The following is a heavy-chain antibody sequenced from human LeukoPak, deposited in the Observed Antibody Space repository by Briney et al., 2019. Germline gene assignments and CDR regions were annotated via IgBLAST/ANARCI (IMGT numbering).Heavy chain of an antibody. CDR1: GSTFSSYS. CDR2: ISSSSSYI. D-gene: IGHD3-10*01. J-gene: IGHJ4*02. CDR3: ARGPSITMVRGVIIKFDN. Sequence: GSLRLSCAASGSTFSSYSMNWVRQAPGKGLEWVSSISSSSSYIYYADSVKGRFTVSRDNAKNSLYLQMNSLRAEDTAVYYCARGPSITMVRGVIIKFDNWGQGTLVTVSS. V-gene: IGHV3-21*01.